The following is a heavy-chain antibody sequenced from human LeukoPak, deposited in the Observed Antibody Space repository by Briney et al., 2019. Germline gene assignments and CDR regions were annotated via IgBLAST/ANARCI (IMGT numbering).Heavy chain of an antibody. CDR2: IISSGSYI. J-gene: IGHJ4*02. Sequence: GGSLRLSCAASGFTFSIYSMDWVRQAPGKGLEWVSSIISSGSYIYYADSVKGRFTISRDNAKNSLYLQMNSLRAEDTAVYYCAREDAISWDYWGQGILVTVSS. CDR1: GFTFSIYS. V-gene: IGHV3-21*01. D-gene: IGHD6-13*01. CDR3: AREDAISWDY.